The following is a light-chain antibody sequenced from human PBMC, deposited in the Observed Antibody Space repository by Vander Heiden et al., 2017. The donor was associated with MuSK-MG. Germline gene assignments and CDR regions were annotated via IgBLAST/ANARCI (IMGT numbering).Light chain of an antibody. Sequence: IVITQAPLCLTVTPGEPASMSCRSSQSLLHSNGYNYLDCYLQKPGQSPQLLIYLGSHRASGVPDRFSGSGSGTDFTLEISRVEAEDVGVYYCMQALQTPPTFGQGTKVDIK. V-gene: IGKV2-28*01. CDR2: LGS. J-gene: IGKJ1*01. CDR1: QSLLHSNGYNY. CDR3: MQALQTPPT.